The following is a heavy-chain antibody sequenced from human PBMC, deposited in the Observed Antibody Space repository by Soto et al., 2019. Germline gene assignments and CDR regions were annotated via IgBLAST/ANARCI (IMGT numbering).Heavy chain of an antibody. CDR2: ISHDASNK. Sequence: GGSLRLSCAASGFTFSSHGMHWVRQAPGKGLEWVALISHDASNKYYVDSVKGRFTTSRDNSKKTLYLQMNSLRPEDTAVYYCAKEGRGYCSGGGCRALHDWGQGTLVTVSS. CDR3: AKEGRGYCSGGGCRALHD. V-gene: IGHV3-30*18. CDR1: GFTFSSHG. J-gene: IGHJ4*02. D-gene: IGHD2-15*01.